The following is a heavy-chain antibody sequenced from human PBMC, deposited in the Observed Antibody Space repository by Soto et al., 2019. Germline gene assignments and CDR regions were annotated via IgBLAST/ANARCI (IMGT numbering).Heavy chain of an antibody. V-gene: IGHV3-74*03. Sequence: EVQLVESGGGLVQPGGSLRLSCAASGFTFSSQWMYWVRQSPGKGPVWVSYINSDGSRIAYADSVKGRFTISRDNAKNTLYLQMTSLRVADTAVYYCVRDIRWGRGTLVTVSS. CDR2: INSDGSRI. J-gene: IGHJ4*02. CDR1: GFTFSSQW. CDR3: VRDIR.